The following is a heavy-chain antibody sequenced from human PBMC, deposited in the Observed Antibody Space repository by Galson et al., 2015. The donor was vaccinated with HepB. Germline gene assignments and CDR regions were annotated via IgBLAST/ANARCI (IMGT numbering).Heavy chain of an antibody. J-gene: IGHJ5*02. CDR1: GFTFSSYW. Sequence: SLRLSCAASGFTFSSYWMHWVRQAPGKGLVWVSRINSDGSSTSYADSVKGRFTISRDNAKNTLYLQMNSLRAEDTAVYYCAREGGYCSSTSCYNPRFDPWGQGTLVTVSS. V-gene: IGHV3-74*01. D-gene: IGHD2-2*02. CDR3: AREGGYCSSTSCYNPRFDP. CDR2: INSDGSST.